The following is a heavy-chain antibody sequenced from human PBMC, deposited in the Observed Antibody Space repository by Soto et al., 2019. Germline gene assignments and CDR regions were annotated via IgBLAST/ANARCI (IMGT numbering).Heavy chain of an antibody. Sequence: SVKVSCKASGYTFTSYAMHWVRHAPGQRLEWMGWINAGNGNTKYSQKFQGRVTITRDTSASTAYMELSSLRSEDTAVYYCARDTDDFWSGYFYGMDVWGQGTTVTVSS. J-gene: IGHJ6*02. V-gene: IGHV1-3*01. CDR1: GYTFTSYA. CDR2: INAGNGNT. D-gene: IGHD3-3*01. CDR3: ARDTDDFWSGYFYGMDV.